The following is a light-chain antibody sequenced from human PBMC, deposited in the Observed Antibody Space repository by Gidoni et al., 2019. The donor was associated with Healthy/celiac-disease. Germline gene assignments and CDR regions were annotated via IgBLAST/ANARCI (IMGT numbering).Light chain of an antibody. Sequence: EIVLTQSPGTLSLSPGARATLSCRASQSVSSSYLAWYQQKPGQTPRLLIYGASSRATGIPDRLIGSGSGTDFTLTISRLEPEDFAVYYCQQYGSSPGTFGQGTKLEIK. J-gene: IGKJ2*01. V-gene: IGKV3-20*01. CDR1: QSVSSSY. CDR3: QQYGSSPGT. CDR2: GAS.